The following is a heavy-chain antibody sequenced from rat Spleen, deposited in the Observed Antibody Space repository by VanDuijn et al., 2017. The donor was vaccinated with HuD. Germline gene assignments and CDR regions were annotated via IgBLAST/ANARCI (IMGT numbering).Heavy chain of an antibody. CDR2: INPGSGDT. Sequence: QVQLQQSGAEVVKPGTSVKLSCKASGYYLSSNHMNWIKQATGQGLEWIGIINPGSGDTNFNVKFKGKATLTVDKSSNTAFMQRSSLTPDDSAVYYCARGVNWFPYWGQGTLVTVSS. CDR1: GYYLSSNH. J-gene: IGHJ3*01. D-gene: IGHD4-3*01. V-gene: IGHV1-47*01. CDR3: ARGVNWFPY.